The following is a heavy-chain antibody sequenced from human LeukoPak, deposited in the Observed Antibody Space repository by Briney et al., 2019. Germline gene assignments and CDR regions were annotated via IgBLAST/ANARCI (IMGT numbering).Heavy chain of an antibody. V-gene: IGHV3-21*01. J-gene: IGHJ6*03. CDR1: GFTFSSYS. CDR2: ISSSSSYI. CDR3: ARLVPDYYYYYMDV. Sequence: PGGSLRLSCAASGFTFSSYSMNWVRQAPGKGLEWVSYISSSSSYIYYTDSMKGRFTISRDSAKNSLYLQMNSLRAEDTAVYYCARLVPDYYYYYMDVWGKGTTVTVSS.